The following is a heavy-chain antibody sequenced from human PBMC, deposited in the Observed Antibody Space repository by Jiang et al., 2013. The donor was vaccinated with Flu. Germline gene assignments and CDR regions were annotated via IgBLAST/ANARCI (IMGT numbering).Heavy chain of an antibody. CDR1: GYTFTSYY. D-gene: IGHD6-13*01. CDR2: INPSGGST. V-gene: IGHV1-46*01. CDR3: ARDRGWYSSSWQGYFDY. Sequence: SGAEVKKPGASVKVSCKASGYTFTSYYMHWVRQAPGQGLEWMGIINPSGGSTSYAQKFQGRVTMTRDTSTSTVYMELSSLRSEDTAVYYCARDRGWYSSSWQGYFDYWGQGTLVTVSS. J-gene: IGHJ4*02.